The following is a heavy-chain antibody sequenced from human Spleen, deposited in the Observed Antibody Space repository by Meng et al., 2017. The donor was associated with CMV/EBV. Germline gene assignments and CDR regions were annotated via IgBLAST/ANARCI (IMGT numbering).Heavy chain of an antibody. J-gene: IGHJ4*02. CDR3: AREVWGGSGSPSYYFDY. CDR1: GFTFSTYG. D-gene: IGHD3-10*01. V-gene: IGHV3-30*02. CDR2: IRYNGRNK. Sequence: GGSLRLSCEASGFTFSTYGMHWVRQAPGKGLEWVAFIRYNGRNKYSADSVKGRFTISRDNSKNTLYLQMNSLRVEDTAVYYCAREVWGGSGSPSYYFDYWGQGTLVTVSS.